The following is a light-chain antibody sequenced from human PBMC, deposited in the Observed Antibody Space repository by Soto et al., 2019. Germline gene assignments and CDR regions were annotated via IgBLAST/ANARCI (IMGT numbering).Light chain of an antibody. CDR3: SSYASSTLVV. CDR2: EVS. V-gene: IGLV2-14*01. J-gene: IGLJ2*01. Sequence: QAVVTQPASVSGSPGQSITISCTGTSSDVGGYNSVSWYQQHPGKAPKLIIYEVSIRPSGVSNRFSGSKSGNTASLTISGLQAEDEADYYCSSYASSTLVVFGGGTQLTVL. CDR1: SSDVGGYNS.